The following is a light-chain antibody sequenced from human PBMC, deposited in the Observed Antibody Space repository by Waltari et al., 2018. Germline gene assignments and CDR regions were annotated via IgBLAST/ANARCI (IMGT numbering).Light chain of an antibody. CDR3: MQGTHWPPWT. CDR2: KVS. V-gene: IGKV2-30*02. CDR1: QSLVHSDGETY. J-gene: IGKJ1*01. Sequence: DVLLTQSPLPLPVALGPTASISCRSSQSLVHSDGETYLNWFHQRPGQSPRRLIYKVSNRDSGVPERFSGSGAGTDFTLKISRVEADDVGIYYCMQGTHWPPWTFGQGTKVEIK.